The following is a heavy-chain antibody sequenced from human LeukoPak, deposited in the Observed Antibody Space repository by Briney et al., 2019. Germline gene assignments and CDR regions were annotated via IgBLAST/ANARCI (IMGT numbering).Heavy chain of an antibody. CDR1: GFTFRNYA. CDR3: AKWGDYDVLTGYYVFDY. D-gene: IGHD3-9*01. CDR2: ITGSGGNT. J-gene: IGHJ4*02. Sequence: GGSLRLSCAASGFTFRNYAMSWVRQAPGKGLEWVSAITGSGGNTYYADSVKGRFTISRDNSKNTVFLQMNSLRAEDTAVYYCAKWGDYDVLTGYYVFDYWGQGTLVTVSS. V-gene: IGHV3-23*01.